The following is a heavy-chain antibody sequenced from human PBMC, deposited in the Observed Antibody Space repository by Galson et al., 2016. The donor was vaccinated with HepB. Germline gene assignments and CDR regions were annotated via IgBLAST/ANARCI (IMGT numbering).Heavy chain of an antibody. V-gene: IGHV3-23*01. D-gene: IGHD6-13*01. CDR3: ARDWGISWCLH. Sequence: SLRLSCAGSGFTFNSYAMNWVRQAPGKGLEWISLISDNGHATYYADPVRGRFSIARDNSKNTLYLQMNSLKAEDAAVYYCARDWGISWCLHWGQGTLVTVSS. CDR2: ISDNGHAT. CDR1: GFTFNSYA. J-gene: IGHJ4*02.